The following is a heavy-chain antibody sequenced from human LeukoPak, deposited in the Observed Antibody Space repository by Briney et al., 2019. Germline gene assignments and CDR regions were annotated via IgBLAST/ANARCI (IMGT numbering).Heavy chain of an antibody. V-gene: IGHV3-7*01. D-gene: IGHD2-21*01. CDR1: GFTFSTYW. J-gene: IGHJ4*02. CDR2: IKEDGTEE. Sequence: QPGGSLRLSSAASGFTFSTYWITWVRQAPGKGLEWVANIKEDGTEEYYVDSVKGRFTISRDNAKNSLSLQMKSLRPEDTAVYYCARGDRRFEYWGQGTLVTVSS. CDR3: ARGDRRFEY.